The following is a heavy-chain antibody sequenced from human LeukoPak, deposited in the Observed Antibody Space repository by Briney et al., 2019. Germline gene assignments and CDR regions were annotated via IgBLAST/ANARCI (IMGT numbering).Heavy chain of an antibody. CDR2: ISGSSSTR. V-gene: IGHV3-48*04. J-gene: IGHJ5*02. CDR1: GFTFSSYS. CDR3: AKGSRYCSGGSCYSWFDP. Sequence: PGGSLRLSCAASGFTFSSYSMNWVRQAPGKGLEWVSYISGSSSTRYYADSVKGLFTISRDNAKNSLYLQMNSLRAEDMALYYCAKGSRYCSGGSCYSWFDPWGQGTLVTVSS. D-gene: IGHD2-15*01.